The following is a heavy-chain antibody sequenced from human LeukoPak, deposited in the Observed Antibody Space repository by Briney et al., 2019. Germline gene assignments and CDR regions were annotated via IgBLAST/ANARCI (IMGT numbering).Heavy chain of an antibody. CDR3: AKKGPYDSLDY. D-gene: IGHD3-22*01. CDR1: GFTFSSYG. CDR2: ISGTGTTK. V-gene: IGHV3-23*01. Sequence: PGGSLRLSCAASGFTFSSYGMSWVRQAPGKGLEWVSAISGTGTTKYYADSVKGRFTISRDNSKNTLYLQMNSLRAEDTAVYYCAKKGPYDSLDYWGQGTLVTVSS. J-gene: IGHJ4*02.